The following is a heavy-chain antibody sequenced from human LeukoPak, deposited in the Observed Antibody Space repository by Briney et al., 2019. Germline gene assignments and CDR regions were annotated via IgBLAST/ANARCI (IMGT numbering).Heavy chain of an antibody. J-gene: IGHJ6*03. CDR1: GGSFSGYF. D-gene: IGHD2-2*02. CDR2: VNHTGST. V-gene: IGHV4-34*01. CDR3: AGRYLYYYYYYMDI. Sequence: SETLSLTCAVYGGSFSGYFWNWIRQSPGKGLEWIGEVNHTGSTNYNPSFKSRVIISVDTSKNQFSLKMTSMTAADTAVYYCAGRYLYYYYYYMDIWGKGTTVAVSS.